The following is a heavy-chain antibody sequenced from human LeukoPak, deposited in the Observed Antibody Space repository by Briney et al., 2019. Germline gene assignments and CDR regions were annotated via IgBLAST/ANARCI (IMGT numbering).Heavy chain of an antibody. CDR3: ARDELVTMVRGAIPYY. CDR2: ISYDGSNK. Sequence: PGGSLRLSCAASGFTFSSYAMHWVRQAPGKGLEWVAVISYDGSNKYYADSVKGRFTISRDNSKNTLYLQMNSLRAEHTAVYYCARDELVTMVRGAIPYYWGQGTLVTVSS. CDR1: GFTFSSYA. J-gene: IGHJ4*02. D-gene: IGHD3-10*01. V-gene: IGHV3-30-3*01.